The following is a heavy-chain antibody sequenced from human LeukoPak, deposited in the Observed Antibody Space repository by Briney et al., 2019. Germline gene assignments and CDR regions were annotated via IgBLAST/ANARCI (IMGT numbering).Heavy chain of an antibody. CDR2: INHSGST. Sequence: SETLSLTCAVYGGSFSGYYWSWIRQPPGKGLEWIGEINHSGSTNYNPSLKSRVTISVDTSKNQFSLKLSSVTAADTAVYYCARADNISSCSVFDYWGQGTLVTVSS. CDR1: GGSFSGYY. D-gene: IGHD6-13*01. CDR3: ARADNISSCSVFDY. V-gene: IGHV4-34*01. J-gene: IGHJ4*02.